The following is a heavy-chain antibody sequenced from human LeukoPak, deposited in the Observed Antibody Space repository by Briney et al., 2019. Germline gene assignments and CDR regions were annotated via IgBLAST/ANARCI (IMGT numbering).Heavy chain of an antibody. CDR3: ARESRLSGAMDV. CDR2: IYSGTNT. CDR1: GFTVSSNY. V-gene: IGHV3-66*01. J-gene: IGHJ6*02. Sequence: GGSLRLSCAASGFTVSSNYMSWVSQAPGKWMEWVSVIYSGTNTYYADSVKGRFTISRDISKNTLYLQMNSLRAEDTAVYYCARESRLSGAMDVWGQGTTVTVSS.